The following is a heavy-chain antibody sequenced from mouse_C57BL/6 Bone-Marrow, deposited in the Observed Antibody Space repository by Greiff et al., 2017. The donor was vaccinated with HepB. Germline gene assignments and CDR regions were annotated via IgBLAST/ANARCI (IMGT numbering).Heavy chain of an antibody. V-gene: IGHV14-2*01. J-gene: IGHJ3*01. CDR3: ARSVYGSSPFAY. Sequence: VQLQQSGAELVKPGASVKLSCTASGFNIKDYYMHWVKQRTEQGLEWIGRIDPEDGDTKYAPKFQGKATITADTSSNTAYLPLSSLTSEDTAVYYCARSVYGSSPFAYWGQGTLVTVSA. D-gene: IGHD1-1*01. CDR1: GFNIKDYY. CDR2: IDPEDGDT.